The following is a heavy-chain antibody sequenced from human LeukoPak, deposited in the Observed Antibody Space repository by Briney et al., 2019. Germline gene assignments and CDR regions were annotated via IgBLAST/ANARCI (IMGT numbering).Heavy chain of an antibody. CDR3: ALLWFGELVGH. CDR1: GFNFSSHG. D-gene: IGHD3-10*01. Sequence: GGSLRLSCAASGFNFSSHGMHWVRQAPGKGLEWVAVIWYDGSIKYYADSVKGRFTVSRDNSKNTLYLQLNSLRAEDTAVYYCALLWFGELVGHWGQGTLVTVSS. J-gene: IGHJ4*02. V-gene: IGHV3-33*01. CDR2: IWYDGSIK.